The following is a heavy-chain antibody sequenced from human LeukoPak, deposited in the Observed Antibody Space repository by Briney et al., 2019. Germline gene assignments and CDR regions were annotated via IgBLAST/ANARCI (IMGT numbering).Heavy chain of an antibody. CDR2: TNPNSGDT. CDR3: ARAGTESKWGLPRADYYYMDV. D-gene: IGHD7-27*01. J-gene: IGHJ6*03. CDR1: GYTFTDYY. V-gene: IGHV1-2*02. Sequence: GESLKISCKASGYTFTDYYIHWVRQAPGQGLEWMGWTNPNSGDTNYAQKFQGRVTMTRDTSISTASMELTNLRSDDTALYYCARAGTESKWGLPRADYYYMDVWGKGTTVTVSS.